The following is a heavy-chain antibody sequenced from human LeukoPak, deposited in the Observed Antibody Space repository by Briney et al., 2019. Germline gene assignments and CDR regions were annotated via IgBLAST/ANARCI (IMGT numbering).Heavy chain of an antibody. J-gene: IGHJ5*02. CDR3: ARDHMVRGVIT. CDR2: IYYSGST. D-gene: IGHD3-10*01. CDR1: GGSISSYY. V-gene: IGHV4-59*01. Sequence: SETLSLTCTVSGGSISSYYWSWIRQPPGKGLEWIGYIYYSGSTNYNPSLKSRVTISVDTSKNQFSLKLSSVTAADTAVYYRARDHMVRGVITWGQGTLVTVSS.